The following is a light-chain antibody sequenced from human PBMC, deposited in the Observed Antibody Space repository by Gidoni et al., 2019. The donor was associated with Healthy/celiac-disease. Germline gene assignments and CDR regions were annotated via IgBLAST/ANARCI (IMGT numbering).Light chain of an antibody. Sequence: AIRMTQSPSSFSASTGDRVTITCRASQGISSYLAWYQQKPGKAPKLVIYAASTLQSGVPSRFSGSGSGTDFTLTISCLQSEDFATYYCQQYYSYPLTFGPGTKVDIK. CDR1: QGISSY. CDR2: AAS. CDR3: QQYYSYPLT. V-gene: IGKV1-8*01. J-gene: IGKJ3*01.